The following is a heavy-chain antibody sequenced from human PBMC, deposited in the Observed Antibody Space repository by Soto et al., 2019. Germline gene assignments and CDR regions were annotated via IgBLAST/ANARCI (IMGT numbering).Heavy chain of an antibody. J-gene: IGHJ3*02. CDR3: ARTQLWLRGAFDI. Sequence: QVQLVQSGAEVKKPGASVKVSCKASGYTFTSYAIHWVRQAPGQRLEWMGWINAGNGNTKYSQNLQGRVTITRDTSASTAYLEVSSLISEATAVYYCARTQLWLRGAFDICGQGTMVTVSS. V-gene: IGHV1-3*01. D-gene: IGHD5-18*01. CDR1: GYTFTSYA. CDR2: INAGNGNT.